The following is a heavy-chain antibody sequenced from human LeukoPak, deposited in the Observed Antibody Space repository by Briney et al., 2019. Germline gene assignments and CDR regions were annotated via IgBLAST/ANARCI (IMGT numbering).Heavy chain of an antibody. D-gene: IGHD2-21*02. CDR2: MNPNSGNT. Sequence: AASVKVSCKASGYTFTSYDINWVRQATGQGLEWMGWMNPNSGNTGYAQKFQGRVTMTRNTSISTAYMELSSLRSEDTAVYYCARGPAIVPVTEPYDDYWGQGTLVTVSS. J-gene: IGHJ4*02. V-gene: IGHV1-8*01. CDR3: ARGPAIVPVTEPYDDY. CDR1: GYTFTSYD.